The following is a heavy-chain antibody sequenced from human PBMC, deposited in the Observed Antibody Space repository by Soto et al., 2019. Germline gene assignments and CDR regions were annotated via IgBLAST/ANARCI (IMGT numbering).Heavy chain of an antibody. D-gene: IGHD3-16*02. Sequence: EAQLVESGGGLVQPGGSLRLSCAASGFTFSSYWMTWVRQAPGKGLEWVANIKQDESEKYYLDSVKGRFTISRDNAKNSLYLQMNSLRAEDTAVYYCARVYYDYIWGSYPLNYWGQGTLVTVSS. J-gene: IGHJ4*02. CDR2: IKQDESEK. CDR3: ARVYYDYIWGSYPLNY. CDR1: GFTFSSYW. V-gene: IGHV3-7*01.